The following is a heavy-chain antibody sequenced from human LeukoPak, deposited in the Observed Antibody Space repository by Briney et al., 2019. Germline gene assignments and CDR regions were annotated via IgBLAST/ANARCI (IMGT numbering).Heavy chain of an antibody. D-gene: IGHD1-26*01. CDR3: VRDLGGRSGH. V-gene: IGHV3-74*01. CDR1: GLTFSSNG. Sequence: GGSLRLSCAASGLTFSSNGMNWVRQAPGKGLVWVSRINEDGSTTNYADSVKGRSTIFRDNAKNTLYLQMNSLRAEDTAVYYCVRDLGGRSGHWGQGTLVTVSS. J-gene: IGHJ4*02. CDR2: INEDGSTT.